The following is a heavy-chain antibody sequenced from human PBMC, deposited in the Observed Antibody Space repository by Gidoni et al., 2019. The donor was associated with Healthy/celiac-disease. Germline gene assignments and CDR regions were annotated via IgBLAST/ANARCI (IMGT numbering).Heavy chain of an antibody. J-gene: IGHJ4*02. V-gene: IGHV3-48*01. Sequence: EVQLVESGGGLVQPGGSLRLSCAASGFTFSSYSMNWVRQAPGKGLEWVSYISSSSSTIYYADSVKGRFTISRDNAKNSLYLQMNSLRAEDTAVYYCARGKMGYYDSSGYSDYWGQGTLVTVSS. CDR3: ARGKMGYYDSSGYSDY. CDR1: GFTFSSYS. CDR2: ISSSSSTI. D-gene: IGHD3-22*01.